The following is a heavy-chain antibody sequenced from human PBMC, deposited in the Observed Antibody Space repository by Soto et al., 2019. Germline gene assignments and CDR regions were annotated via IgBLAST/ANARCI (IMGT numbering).Heavy chain of an antibody. CDR3: ARDLSGGGTYWLDP. CDR2: IYHSGST. J-gene: IGHJ5*02. CDR1: GGSISNGGGYY. Sequence: SETLSLTCTVSGGSISNGGGYYWSWIRQPPGKGLEWIGSIYHSGSTYYNPSLKSRVTISVDTSKNQFSLKLSSGTAADTAVYYCARDLSGGGTYWLDPWGQGTLVTV. V-gene: IGHV4-38-2*02. D-gene: IGHD2-15*01.